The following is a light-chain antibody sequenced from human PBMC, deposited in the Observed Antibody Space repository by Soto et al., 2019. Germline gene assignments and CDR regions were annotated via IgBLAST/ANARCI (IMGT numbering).Light chain of an antibody. CDR1: SSNIGSNY. CDR2: SNN. CDR3: QSYDSSLSDSVV. J-gene: IGLJ2*01. V-gene: IGLV1-47*02. Sequence: QSVLTQPPSASGTPGQRVTISCSGSSSNIGSNYVYWYQQLPGTAPKLLIYSNNQRPSGVPDRFSGSKSGTSASLAITGLQAEDEADYYCQSYDSSLSDSVVFGGGTQLTVL.